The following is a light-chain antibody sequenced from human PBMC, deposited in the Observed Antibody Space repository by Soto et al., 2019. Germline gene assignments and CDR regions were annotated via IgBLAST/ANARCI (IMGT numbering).Light chain of an antibody. CDR3: QQYGASPWT. CDR1: QSISSY. CDR2: DAS. V-gene: IGKV3-11*01. Sequence: EVVLTQSPATLSVSPGERATLSCRASQSISSYLAWYQQKPGQAPRLLIYDASSRAPGLLARFSGSGSGPDFTLTISSLEPEDFAVYYCQQYGASPWTFGRGTKVDIK. J-gene: IGKJ1*01.